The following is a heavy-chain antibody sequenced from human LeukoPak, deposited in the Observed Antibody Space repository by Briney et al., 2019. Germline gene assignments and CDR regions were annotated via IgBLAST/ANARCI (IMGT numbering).Heavy chain of an antibody. J-gene: IGHJ5*02. CDR1: GFTFDDYA. D-gene: IGHD6-19*01. CDR3: AKDKNRWLVNPWFDP. CDR2: ISWNSGSI. V-gene: IGHV3-9*01. Sequence: GRSLRLSCAASGFTFDDYAMHWVRQAPGKGLEWVSGISWNSGSIGYADSVKGRFTISRDNAKNSLYLQMNSLRAEDTALYYCAKDKNRWLVNPWFDPWGQGTLVTVSS.